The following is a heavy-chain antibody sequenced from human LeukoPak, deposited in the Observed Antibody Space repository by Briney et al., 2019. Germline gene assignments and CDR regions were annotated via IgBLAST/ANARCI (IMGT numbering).Heavy chain of an antibody. CDR1: GDTFRGSA. D-gene: IGHD5-24*01. J-gene: IGHJ5*02. V-gene: IGHV1-69*05. CDR2: IIPVFGTS. Sequence: SVKVSCKASGDTFRGSAISWVRQAPGEALEWMGVIIPVFGTSHYAQNFQGRVTLTRDMSTSTDYLELSSLRSEDTAVYYCARDNSVRDEAWWFNPWGQGTLVTVSS. CDR3: ARDNSVRDEAWWFNP.